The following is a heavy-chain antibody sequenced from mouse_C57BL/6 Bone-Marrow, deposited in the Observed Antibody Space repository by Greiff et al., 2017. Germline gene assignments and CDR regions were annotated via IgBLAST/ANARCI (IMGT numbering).Heavy chain of an antibody. CDR3: ARSIPYYYGSSPDWYFDV. Sequence: QVQLQQSGPELVKPGASVKISCKASGYTFTDYYINWVKQRPGQGLEWIGWIYPGSGNTKYNEKFKGKATLTVDTSSSTAYMQLSSLTSEDSAVYFCARSIPYYYGSSPDWYFDVWGTGTTVTVSS. D-gene: IGHD1-1*01. CDR2: IYPGSGNT. V-gene: IGHV1-84*01. CDR1: GYTFTDYY. J-gene: IGHJ1*03.